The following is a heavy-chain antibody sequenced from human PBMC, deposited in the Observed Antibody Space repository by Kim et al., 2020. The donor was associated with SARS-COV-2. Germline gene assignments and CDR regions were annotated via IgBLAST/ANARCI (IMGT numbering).Heavy chain of an antibody. J-gene: IGHJ3*02. Sequence: SETLSLTCTVSGCSFSSYYWSWIRQPPGKGLEWIGYIYYSGSTNYNPSLKSRVTISVDTSKNQFSLKLSCVTAADTAVYYCARERLATIFEVVNLDAFDIWGQGTMVTVSS. CDR1: GCSFSSYY. V-gene: IGHV4-59*01. CDR2: IYYSGST. CDR3: ARERLATIFEVVNLDAFDI. D-gene: IGHD3-3*01.